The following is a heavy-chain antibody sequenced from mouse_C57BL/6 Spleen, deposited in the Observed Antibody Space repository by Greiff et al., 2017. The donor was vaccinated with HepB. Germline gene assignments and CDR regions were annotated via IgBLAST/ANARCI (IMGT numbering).Heavy chain of an antibody. CDR1: GFNIKNTY. CDR2: IDPANGNT. V-gene: IGHV14-3*01. D-gene: IGHD1-1*01. Sequence: EVQLQQSVAELVRPGASVKLSCTASGFNIKNTYMHWVKQRPEQGLEWIGRIDPANGNTKYAPKFQGKATITADTSSNTAYLQLSSLTSEDTDIYYCARVTTVVATMDAMDYWGQGTSVTVSS. J-gene: IGHJ4*01. CDR3: ARVTTVVATMDAMDY.